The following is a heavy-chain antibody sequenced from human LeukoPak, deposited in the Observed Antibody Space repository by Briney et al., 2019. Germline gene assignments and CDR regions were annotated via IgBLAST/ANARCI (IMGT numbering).Heavy chain of an antibody. Sequence: GGSLRLSCAASGFTFSSCWMHWVRQAPGKGLVWVSRINSDGSSTSYADSVKGRFTISRDNAKNTLYLQMNSLRAEDTAVYYCARDYYDILTGFTYGMDVWGQGTTVTVSS. CDR3: ARDYYDILTGFTYGMDV. J-gene: IGHJ6*02. CDR1: GFTFSSCW. CDR2: INSDGSST. D-gene: IGHD3-9*01. V-gene: IGHV3-74*01.